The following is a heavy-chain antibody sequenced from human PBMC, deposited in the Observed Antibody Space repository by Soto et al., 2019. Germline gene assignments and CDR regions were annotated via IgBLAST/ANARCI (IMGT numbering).Heavy chain of an antibody. V-gene: IGHV3-23*01. CDR3: ARDPGGHYCTSTSCLYFFDT. D-gene: IGHD2-2*01. CDR2: ISDSGST. CDR1: GFTFSNHA. J-gene: IGHJ4*02. Sequence: EVQLLESGGALVQPGGSLRLSCAASGFTFSNHAMNWVRQAPGKGLEWVSTISDSGSTYYADSVKGRFTISRDNSKNTLYLQMNSLRAEDTAVYYCARDPGGHYCTSTSCLYFFDTWGQGTLVSVSS.